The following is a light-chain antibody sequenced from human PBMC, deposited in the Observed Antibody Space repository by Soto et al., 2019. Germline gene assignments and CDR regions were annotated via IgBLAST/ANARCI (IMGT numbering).Light chain of an antibody. J-gene: IGKJ4*01. V-gene: IGKV3-20*01. CDR1: QSVSSSY. Sequence: EIVLTQCPGTLSMSPVERATLSCRASQSVSSSYLAWYQQKPGQAPRLLIYGASSRATGIPDRFSGSGSGTDFTLTISRLEPEDFAVYYCQEYCRSSLTFGGGTKVDI. CDR2: GAS. CDR3: QEYCRSSLT.